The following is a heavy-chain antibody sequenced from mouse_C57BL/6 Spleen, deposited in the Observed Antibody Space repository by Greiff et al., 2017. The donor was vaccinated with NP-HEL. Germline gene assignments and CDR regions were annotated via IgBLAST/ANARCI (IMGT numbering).Heavy chain of an antibody. D-gene: IGHD2-4*01. CDR1: GYTFTEYT. Sequence: QVQLQQSGAELVKPGASVKLSCKASGYTFTEYTIHWVKQRSGQGLEWIGWFYPGSGSIKYNEKFKDKATLTADKSSSTVYMELSRFTSEDSAVYFCARHAALFYYEYDEATGAMDYWGQGTSVTVSS. J-gene: IGHJ4*01. V-gene: IGHV1-62-2*01. CDR2: FYPGSGSI. CDR3: ARHAALFYYEYDEATGAMDY.